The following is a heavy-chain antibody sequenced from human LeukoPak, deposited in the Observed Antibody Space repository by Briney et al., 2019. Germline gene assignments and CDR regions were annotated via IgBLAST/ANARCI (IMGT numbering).Heavy chain of an antibody. CDR2: ISGGGSGT. J-gene: IGHJ3*02. V-gene: IGHV3-23*01. Sequence: GGSLRLSYAPSGFTFTSYAMSWVRQAPGQGLEWVAVISGGGSGTYYADYVRGRFTISRDNSKNTVYLQMNSLRAEDTAIYYCAKAVGSSGYFSRDAFDIWGQGTMVPVSS. CDR1: GFTFTSYA. D-gene: IGHD3-22*01. CDR3: AKAVGSSGYFSRDAFDI.